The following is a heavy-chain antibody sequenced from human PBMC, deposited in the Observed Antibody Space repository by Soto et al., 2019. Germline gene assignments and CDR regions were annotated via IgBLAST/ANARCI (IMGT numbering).Heavy chain of an antibody. J-gene: IGHJ6*02. CDR1: GYTFTSYD. Sequence: QVQLVQSGAEVKKPGASVKVSCKASGYTFTSYDINWVRQVTGQGPAWLGWMNPNSGNTGYAQKFQGRDTMTRNTSISTAFMELSSVRSEDMAVYYCAIRHDGRQSSMDVWGQGTTVIVSS. D-gene: IGHD1-1*01. CDR3: AIRHDGRQSSMDV. CDR2: MNPNSGNT. V-gene: IGHV1-8*01.